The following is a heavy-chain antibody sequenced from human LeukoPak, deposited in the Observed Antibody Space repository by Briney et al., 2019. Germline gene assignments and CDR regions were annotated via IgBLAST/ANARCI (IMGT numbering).Heavy chain of an antibody. CDR3: ARHRGGGLGLRLGELSLYLDV. CDR2: IYYSGST. D-gene: IGHD3-16*02. J-gene: IGHJ6*02. CDR1: GGSISSSSYY. Sequence: SETLSLTCTVSGGSISSSSYYWGWIRQPPGKGLEWIGSIYYSGSTYYNPSLKSRVTISVDTSKNQFSLKLSSVTAADTAVYYWARHRGGGLGLRLGELSLYLDVRGQGTTVTVSS. V-gene: IGHV4-39*01.